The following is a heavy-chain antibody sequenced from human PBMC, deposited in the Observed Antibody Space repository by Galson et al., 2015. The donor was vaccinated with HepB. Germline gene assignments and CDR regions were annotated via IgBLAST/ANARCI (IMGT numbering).Heavy chain of an antibody. CDR2: ISGSGGST. D-gene: IGHD5-24*01. V-gene: IGHV3-23*01. CDR1: GFTFSSYA. J-gene: IGHJ4*02. Sequence: SLRLSCAASGFTFSSYAMSWVRQAPGKGLEWVSAISGSGGSTYYADSVKGRFTISRDNSKNTLYLQMNSLRAEDTAVYYCAREGWLQSRSFDYWGQGTLVTVSS. CDR3: AREGWLQSRSFDY.